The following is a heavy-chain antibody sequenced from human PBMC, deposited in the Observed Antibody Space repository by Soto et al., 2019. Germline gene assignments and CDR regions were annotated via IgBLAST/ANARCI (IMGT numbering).Heavy chain of an antibody. Sequence: SLRLSCAASGFTFSSYGMHWVRQAPGKGLEWVAVISYDGSNKYYADSVKGRFTISRDNSKNTLYLQMNSLRAEDTAVYYCAKPLGELSLYATFDYWGQGTLVTVSS. CDR1: GFTFSSYG. J-gene: IGHJ4*02. CDR2: ISYDGSNK. D-gene: IGHD3-16*02. CDR3: AKPLGELSLYATFDY. V-gene: IGHV3-30*18.